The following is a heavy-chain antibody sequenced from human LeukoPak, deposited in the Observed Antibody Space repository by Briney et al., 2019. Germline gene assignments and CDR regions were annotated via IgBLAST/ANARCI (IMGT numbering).Heavy chain of an antibody. D-gene: IGHD2-21*02. CDR2: ISPTGGST. Sequence: ASVKVSCKASGYTFTTYYIHWVRQAPGQGLEWMGIISPTGGSTRYAQKFQGRVTMTRDTSTSTVYMELSSLRSEDTAVYYCAIFQGTYGDNGDDYWGQGTLVTVSS. V-gene: IGHV1-46*01. CDR1: GYTFTTYY. J-gene: IGHJ4*02. CDR3: AIFQGTYGDNGDDY.